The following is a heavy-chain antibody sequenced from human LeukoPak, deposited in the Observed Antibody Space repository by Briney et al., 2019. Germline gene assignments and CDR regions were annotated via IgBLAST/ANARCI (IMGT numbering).Heavy chain of an antibody. CDR2: IYYSGST. CDR3: ARQAAVGSVRAFDI. V-gene: IGHV4-59*08. CDR1: GGSISSYY. D-gene: IGHD1-26*01. J-gene: IGHJ3*02. Sequence: PSEALSLTCTVSGGSISSYYWSWIRQPPGKGLGWVGYIYYSGSTNYNPSLKSRVTISVDTSKNQFSLKLSSVTAADTAVYYCARQAAVGSVRAFDIWGQGTLVTVSS.